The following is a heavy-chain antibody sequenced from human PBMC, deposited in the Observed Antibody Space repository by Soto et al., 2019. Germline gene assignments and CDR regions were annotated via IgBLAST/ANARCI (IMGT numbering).Heavy chain of an antibody. J-gene: IGHJ4*02. CDR1: GFSLSNARMG. CDR3: ARISGEGLVRGVIITNGLGY. CDR2: IFSNDEK. D-gene: IGHD3-10*01. V-gene: IGHV2-26*01. Sequence: QVTLKESGPVLVKPTETLTLTCTVSGFSLSNARMGVSWIRQPPGKALEWLAHIFSNDEKSYITSLKSRLAIHQEPSKSRVLLTMTNMDLADTATYYCARISGEGLVRGVIITNGLGYWGQGTLVTLSS.